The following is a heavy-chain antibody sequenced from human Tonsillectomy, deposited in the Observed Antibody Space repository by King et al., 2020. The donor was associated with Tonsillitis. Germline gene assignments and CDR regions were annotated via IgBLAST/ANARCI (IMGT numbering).Heavy chain of an antibody. CDR1: GDSISSGHNY. CDR2: VYYTGST. CDR3: ASLGGAPAMDTTPFFAA. J-gene: IGHJ4*02. V-gene: IGHV4-39*06. D-gene: IGHD5-18*01. Sequence: RVQLQESGPGLVKPSETLSLTCSVSGDSISSGHNYWGWIRQPPGKGLECIGSVYYTGSTYYNASLKSRVSISVDTSKNQFSLKLTGSTAADTAMYFCASLGGAPAMDTTPFFAAGGQGKLLTLSA.